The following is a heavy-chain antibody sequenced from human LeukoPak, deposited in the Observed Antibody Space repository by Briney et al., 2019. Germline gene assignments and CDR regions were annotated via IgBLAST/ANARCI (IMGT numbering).Heavy chain of an antibody. V-gene: IGHV1-18*04. CDR1: GYTFSNYG. Sequence: ASVKVSCKASGYTFSNYGMSWVRQAPGHGLVWMGWISGFNGHTKYSQQPQGRVTMTTDTSTSTAYMEVKSQRSDDTAVYFCARAWLRRKYYYYMDVWGKGTTVTVSS. D-gene: IGHD5-12*01. CDR3: ARAWLRRKYYYYMDV. CDR2: ISGFNGHT. J-gene: IGHJ6*03.